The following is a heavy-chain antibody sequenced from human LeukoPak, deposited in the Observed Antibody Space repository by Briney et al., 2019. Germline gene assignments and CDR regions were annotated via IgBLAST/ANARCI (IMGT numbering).Heavy chain of an antibody. Sequence: SETLSLTCAVYGGSFSGYYWSWIRQPPGKGLEWIGEINHSGSTNYNPSLKSRVTISVDTSKNQFSLKLSSVTAADTAVYYCARIAGWYYYDSSGYRYYYCMDVWGKGTTVTVSS. J-gene: IGHJ6*03. CDR3: ARIAGWYYYDSSGYRYYYCMDV. D-gene: IGHD3-22*01. V-gene: IGHV4-34*01. CDR2: INHSGST. CDR1: GGSFSGYY.